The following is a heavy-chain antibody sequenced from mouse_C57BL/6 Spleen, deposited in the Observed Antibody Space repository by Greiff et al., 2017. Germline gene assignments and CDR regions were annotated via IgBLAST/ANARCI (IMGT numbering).Heavy chain of an antibody. CDR2: INPYNGGT. D-gene: IGHD1-1*01. CDR1: GYTFTDYY. Sequence: VQLQQSGPVLVKPGASVKMSCKASGYTFTDYYMNWVKQSHGKSLEWIGVINPYNGGTSYTQKFKGKATLTVDKSSSTAYMELNSLTSEDSAVYYGASDYYGSSYEAYWGQGTLVTVSA. V-gene: IGHV1-19*01. J-gene: IGHJ3*01. CDR3: ASDYYGSSYEAY.